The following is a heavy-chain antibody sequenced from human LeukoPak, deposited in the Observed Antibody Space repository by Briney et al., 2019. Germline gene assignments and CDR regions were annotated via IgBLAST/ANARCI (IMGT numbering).Heavy chain of an antibody. CDR1: GFTFSSYS. CDR2: ISSSSSTI. J-gene: IGHJ6*04. Sequence: PGGSLRLSCAASGFTFSSYSMNWVRQAPGKGLEWVSYISSSSSTIYYADSVKGRFTISRDNAKNSLYLQMNSLRAEDTAVYYCARGQLPYGDYLADVWGKGTTVTVSS. CDR3: ARGQLPYGDYLADV. V-gene: IGHV3-48*01. D-gene: IGHD4-17*01.